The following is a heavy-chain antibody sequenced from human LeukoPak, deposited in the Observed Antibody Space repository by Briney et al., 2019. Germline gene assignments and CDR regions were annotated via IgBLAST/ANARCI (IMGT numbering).Heavy chain of an antibody. CDR2: IRGDSTET. J-gene: IGHJ4*02. CDR1: GFTFSSYS. Sequence: PGGSLRLSCEGSGFTFSSYSMIWVRQAPGKGLEWVSSIRGDSTETRHADSLMGRFTISRDNAKKSLYLQMNSLRAEDTAVYYCARGHFGVVLDYWDQGTLVTVSS. V-gene: IGHV3-21*01. CDR3: ARGHFGVVLDY. D-gene: IGHD3-3*01.